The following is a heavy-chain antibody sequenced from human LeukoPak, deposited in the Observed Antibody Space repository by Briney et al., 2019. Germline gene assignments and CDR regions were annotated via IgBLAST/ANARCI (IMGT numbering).Heavy chain of an antibody. Sequence: ASVKASCKASGGTFSSYAISWVRQAPGQGLEWMGGIIPIFGTANYAQKFQGRVTITADESTSTAYMELSSLRSEDTAVYYCARARRQYYYDSSGYYYFDYWGQGTLVTVSS. D-gene: IGHD3-22*01. CDR3: ARARRQYYYDSSGYYYFDY. V-gene: IGHV1-69*13. J-gene: IGHJ4*02. CDR1: GGTFSSYA. CDR2: IIPIFGTA.